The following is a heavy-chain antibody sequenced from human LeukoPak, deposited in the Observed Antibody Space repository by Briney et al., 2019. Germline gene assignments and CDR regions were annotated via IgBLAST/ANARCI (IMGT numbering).Heavy chain of an antibody. CDR1: GYNFANYY. V-gene: IGHV1-46*01. CDR3: ASSGGSYGPYYYYMDV. CDR2: INPSGGST. D-gene: IGHD1-26*01. Sequence: ASVKVSCKASGYNFANYYIHWVRQAPGQGLEWMGIINPSGGSTSYAQKFQGRVTMTRDMSTSTVYMELSSLRSEDTAVYYCASSGGSYGPYYYYMDVWGKGTTVTVSS. J-gene: IGHJ6*03.